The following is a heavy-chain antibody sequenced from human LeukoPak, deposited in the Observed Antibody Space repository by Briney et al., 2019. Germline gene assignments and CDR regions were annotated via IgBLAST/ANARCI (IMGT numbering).Heavy chain of an antibody. J-gene: IGHJ4*02. D-gene: IGHD4-11*01. V-gene: IGHV3-33*06. CDR2: IWSDASNT. Sequence: PGGSLRLSCETSGFTFSHYCMHWVRQAPGAGLEWVAVIWSDASNTYYADSVKGRFTISRDNSRNTLYLQMSSLRAEDTAVHYCAKDAERGFDYSNSLNYWGQGTLVTVSS. CDR3: AKDAERGFDYSNSLNY. CDR1: GFTFSHYC.